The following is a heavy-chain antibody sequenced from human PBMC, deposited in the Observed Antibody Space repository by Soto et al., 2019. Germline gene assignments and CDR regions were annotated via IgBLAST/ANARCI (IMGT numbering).Heavy chain of an antibody. Sequence: PSETLCLTCAVYGESETGYHWNWICPPSGKGLEWIGELNHTGSTHYNPSLKSRVTMSVDTSKNQFSLRLSSVTAADTAIYDCATRIMVFGLLMSPIDLWCQVTQLTGSS. CDR1: GESETGYH. V-gene: IGHV4-34*01. CDR3: ATRIMVFGLLMSPIDL. D-gene: IGHD3-3*01. J-gene: IGHJ5*02. CDR2: LNHTGST.